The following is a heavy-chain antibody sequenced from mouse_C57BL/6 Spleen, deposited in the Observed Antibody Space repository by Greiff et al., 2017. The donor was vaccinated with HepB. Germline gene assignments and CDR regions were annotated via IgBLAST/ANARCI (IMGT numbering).Heavy chain of an antibody. V-gene: IGHV10-3*01. Sequence: EVNLVESGGGLVQPKGSLKLSCAASGFTFNTYAMHWVRQAPGKGLEWVARIRSKSSNYATYYADSVKDRFTISRDDSQSMLYLQMNNLKTEDTAMYYCVRTTTVVAHWYFDVWGTGTTVTVSS. D-gene: IGHD1-1*01. CDR1: GFTFNTYA. CDR2: IRSKSSNYAT. CDR3: VRTTTVVAHWYFDV. J-gene: IGHJ1*03.